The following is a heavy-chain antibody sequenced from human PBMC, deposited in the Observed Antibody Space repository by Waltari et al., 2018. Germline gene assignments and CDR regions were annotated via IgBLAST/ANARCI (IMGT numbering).Heavy chain of an antibody. Sequence: QVQLVQSGAEVKKPGASVKVSCKASGYTFTSCDINWVRQATGQGLEWMGWMNPNSGNTGYAQKFQGRVTITRNTSISTAYMELSSLRSEDTAVYYCARGAYYDILTGSLGHDAFDIWGQGTMVTVSS. CDR3: ARGAYYDILTGSLGHDAFDI. V-gene: IGHV1-8*03. J-gene: IGHJ3*02. CDR2: MNPNSGNT. D-gene: IGHD3-9*01. CDR1: GYTFTSCD.